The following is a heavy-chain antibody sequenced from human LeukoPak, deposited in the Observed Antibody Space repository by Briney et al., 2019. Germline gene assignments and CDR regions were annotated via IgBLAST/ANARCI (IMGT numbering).Heavy chain of an antibody. CDR2: IYYSGST. V-gene: IGHV4-39*01. CDR3: ASQNYYDSSGYYSNPDY. J-gene: IGHJ4*02. CDR1: GDSISSYY. Sequence: PSETLSLTCTVSGDSISSYYWGWIRQPPGKGLEWIGSIYYSGSTYYNPSLKSRVTISVDTSKNQFSLKLSSVTAADTAVYYCASQNYYDSSGYYSNPDYWGQGTLVTVSS. D-gene: IGHD3-22*01.